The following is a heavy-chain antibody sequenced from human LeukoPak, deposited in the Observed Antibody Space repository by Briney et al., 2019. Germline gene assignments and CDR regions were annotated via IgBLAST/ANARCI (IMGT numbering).Heavy chain of an antibody. CDR3: ARDFGLSSSWDTGDLYYYYYYYMDV. D-gene: IGHD6-13*01. J-gene: IGHJ6*03. Sequence: SETLSLTCTVSGGSISSSSYYWSWIRQPAGKGLEWIGRIYTSGSTNYNPSLKSRVTMSVDTSKNQFSLKLSSVTAADTAVYYCARDFGLSSSWDTGDLYYYYYYYMDVWGKGTTVTISS. CDR2: IYTSGST. V-gene: IGHV4-61*02. CDR1: GGSISSSSYY.